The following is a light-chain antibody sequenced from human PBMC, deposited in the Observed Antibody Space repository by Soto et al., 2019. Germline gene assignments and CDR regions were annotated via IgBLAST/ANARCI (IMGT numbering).Light chain of an antibody. Sequence: DIHVTQSPSSLPASLGDRVTITCRASENIKNYLIWYQQKPGKAPKLLIYGASTLKTGVPSRLSGSGSGTDFTFTIGGLQPDDFATYYCAQIYTAQWTFGQGTRVDLK. CDR1: ENIKNY. CDR3: AQIYTAQWT. CDR2: GAS. J-gene: IGKJ1*01. V-gene: IGKV1-39*01.